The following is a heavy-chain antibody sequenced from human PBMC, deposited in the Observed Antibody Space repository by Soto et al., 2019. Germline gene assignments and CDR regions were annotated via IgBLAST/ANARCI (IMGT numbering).Heavy chain of an antibody. CDR1: GFTFSSYW. CDR2: IKQDGSEK. Sequence: PGGSLRLSCXASGFTFSSYWMSWVRQAPGKGLEWVANIKQDGSEKYYVDSVKGRFTISRDNAKNSLYLQMNSLRAEDTAVYYCARMKLPGWLDPWGQGTLVTVSS. J-gene: IGHJ5*02. V-gene: IGHV3-7*01. D-gene: IGHD2-15*01. CDR3: ARMKLPGWLDP.